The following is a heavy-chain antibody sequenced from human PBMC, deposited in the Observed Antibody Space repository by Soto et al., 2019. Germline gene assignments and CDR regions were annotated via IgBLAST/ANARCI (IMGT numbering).Heavy chain of an antibody. Sequence: SETLSLTCTVSGGSISSYYWSWIRQPPGKGLEWIGYIYYSGSTNYNPSLKSRVTISVDTSKNQFSLKLSSVTAADTAVYYCARHRASMVATLRAFDIWGQGTMVTVSS. V-gene: IGHV4-59*08. CDR1: GGSISSYY. J-gene: IGHJ3*02. D-gene: IGHD5-12*01. CDR2: IYYSGST. CDR3: ARHRASMVATLRAFDI.